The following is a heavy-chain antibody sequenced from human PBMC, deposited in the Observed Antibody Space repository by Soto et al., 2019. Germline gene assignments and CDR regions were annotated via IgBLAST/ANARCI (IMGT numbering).Heavy chain of an antibody. J-gene: IGHJ4*02. V-gene: IGHV3-23*01. CDR1: GFTFSSYA. CDR3: ARSTSSDYAYVWGSYRIFDY. Sequence: GGSLRLSCAASGFTFSSYAMNWVRRASGKGLEWVSMINNRGDSPYYADSVKGRFTVSRDNSKNTLYLQMNSLRAEDTAVYYCARSTSSDYAYVWGSYRIFDYWGQGALVTVSS. D-gene: IGHD3-16*02. CDR2: INNRGDSP.